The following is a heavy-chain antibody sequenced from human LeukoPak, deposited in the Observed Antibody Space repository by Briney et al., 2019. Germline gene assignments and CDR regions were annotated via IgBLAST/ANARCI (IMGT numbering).Heavy chain of an antibody. D-gene: IGHD6-6*01. Sequence: PSETLSLTCTVSGDSITNYYWNWIRQPAGKGLEWIGRIHTSGTTNHNPSLKSRVTMSVDTSMNQFSLKLSSVTAADTAVYYCARLGGSSSSGIDYWGQGTLVTVSS. CDR1: GDSITNYY. J-gene: IGHJ4*02. V-gene: IGHV4-4*07. CDR3: ARLGGSSSSGIDY. CDR2: IHTSGTT.